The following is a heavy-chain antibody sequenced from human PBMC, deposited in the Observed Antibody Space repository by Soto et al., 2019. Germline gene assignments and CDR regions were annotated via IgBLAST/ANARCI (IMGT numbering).Heavy chain of an antibody. CDR2: FSGSGDST. CDR3: ARDAGELPVVTVGVFVF. J-gene: IGHJ4*02. Sequence: PGGSLRLSCAASGFTFSNYAMSWVRQAPGKGLEWVSAFSGSGDSTFYADSVKGRFTVSRDNSKKTLYLQLNSQRDEDTAVYYCARDAGELPVVTVGVFVFWGRGTLVTVSS. D-gene: IGHD3-22*01. V-gene: IGHV3-23*01. CDR1: GFTFSNYA.